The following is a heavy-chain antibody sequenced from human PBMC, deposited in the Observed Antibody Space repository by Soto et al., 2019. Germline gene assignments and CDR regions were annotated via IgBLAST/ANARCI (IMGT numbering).Heavy chain of an antibody. V-gene: IGHV1-8*01. J-gene: IGHJ6*03. Sequence: ASAKVSCKASGYTFTSYDINWVRQAAGQGLEWMGWMNPDSGNTGYAQKFQGRVTMTRNTSISTIYMELSGLRSEDTAVYYCARGKLRLLRYYYYYMDVWGKGTSVTVSS. CDR3: ARGKLRLLRYYYYYMDV. CDR1: GYTFTSYD. D-gene: IGHD3-3*01. CDR2: MNPDSGNT.